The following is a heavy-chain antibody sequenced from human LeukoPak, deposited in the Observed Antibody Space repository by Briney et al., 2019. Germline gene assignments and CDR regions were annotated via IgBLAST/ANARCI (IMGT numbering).Heavy chain of an antibody. D-gene: IGHD5-18*01. J-gene: IGHJ3*02. CDR1: GFTFSSYS. CDR3: ARGRHTAMVKDPYPFDI. Sequence: GGSLRLSCAASGFTFSSYSMNWVRQAPGKGLEWVSSISSSSSYIYYADSVKGRFTTSRDNAKNSLYLQMNSLRAEDTAVYYCARGRHTAMVKDPYPFDIWGQGTMVTVSS. CDR2: ISSSSSYI. V-gene: IGHV3-21*01.